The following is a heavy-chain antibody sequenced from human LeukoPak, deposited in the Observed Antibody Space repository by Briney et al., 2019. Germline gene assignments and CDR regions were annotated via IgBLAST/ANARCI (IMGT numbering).Heavy chain of an antibody. Sequence: SETLSLACTVSGGSVSSGSYYWSWIRQPPGKGLEWIGEINHSGSTNYNPSLKSRVTISVDMSKNQFSLKLSSVTAADTAVYYCARVRYCSSTSCPWGQGTLVTVSS. CDR1: GGSVSSGSYY. V-gene: IGHV4-39*07. J-gene: IGHJ5*02. D-gene: IGHD2-2*01. CDR2: INHSGST. CDR3: ARVRYCSSTSCP.